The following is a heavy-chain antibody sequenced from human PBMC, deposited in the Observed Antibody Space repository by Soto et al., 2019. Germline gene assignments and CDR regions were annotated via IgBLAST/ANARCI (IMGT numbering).Heavy chain of an antibody. V-gene: IGHV4-59*01. J-gene: IGHJ4*02. Sequence: SETLSLTCTVSGSSISPFYWSWIRQPPGKGLEWIGYIYYTGSTKYNPSLKSRVTLSLGTSRNQLSLKLSSVTAADTAVYYCTRVGGYYGDYPNFDYWGPGTLVTVSS. CDR2: IYYTGST. CDR3: TRVGGYYGDYPNFDY. CDR1: GSSISPFY. D-gene: IGHD4-17*01.